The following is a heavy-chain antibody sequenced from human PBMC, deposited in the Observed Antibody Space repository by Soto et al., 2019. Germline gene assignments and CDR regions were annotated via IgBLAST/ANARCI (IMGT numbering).Heavy chain of an antibody. CDR1: GFTFSSYS. J-gene: IGHJ6*03. D-gene: IGHD4-17*01. CDR3: ARDPGGEDYGDYLGTREYYYYYMDV. CDR2: ISSSSSYI. V-gene: IGHV3-21*01. Sequence: GGSLRLSCAASGFTFSSYSMNWVRQAPGKGLEWVSSISSSSSYIYYADSVKGRFTISRDNAKNSLYLQMNSLRAEDTAVYYCARDPGGEDYGDYLGTREYYYYYMDVWGKGTTVTVSS.